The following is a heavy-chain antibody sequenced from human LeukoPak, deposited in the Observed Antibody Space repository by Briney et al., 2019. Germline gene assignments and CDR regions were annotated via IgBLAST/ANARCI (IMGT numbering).Heavy chain of an antibody. CDR2: ISGSGGST. CDR3: AKYEYSSSSLYAFDI. CDR1: GFTFSSYA. V-gene: IGHV3-23*01. D-gene: IGHD6-6*01. Sequence: GGSLRLSCAASGFTFSSYAMSWVRQAPGKGLEWVSAISGSGGSTYYTDSVKGRFTISRDNSKNTLYLQMNSLRAEDTAVYYCAKYEYSSSSLYAFDIWGQGTMVTVSS. J-gene: IGHJ3*02.